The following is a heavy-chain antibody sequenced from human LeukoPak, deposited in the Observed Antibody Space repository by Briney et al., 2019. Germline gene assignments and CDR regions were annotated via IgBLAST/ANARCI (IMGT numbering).Heavy chain of an antibody. D-gene: IGHD3-9*01. CDR3: ARGHYDILTGYYSIDY. CDR1: GGTFSSYA. J-gene: IGHJ4*02. Sequence: SVKVSCKASGGTFSSYAISWVRQAPGQGLEWMGRIIPILGIANYAQKFQGRVTITADESTSTAYMELSSLRSEDTAVYYCARGHYDILTGYYSIDYWGQGTLVTVSS. V-gene: IGHV1-69*04. CDR2: IIPILGIA.